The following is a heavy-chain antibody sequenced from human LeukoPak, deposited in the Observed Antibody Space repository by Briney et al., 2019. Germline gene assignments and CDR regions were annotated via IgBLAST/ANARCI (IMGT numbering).Heavy chain of an antibody. V-gene: IGHV1-18*01. J-gene: IGHJ4*01. D-gene: IGHD3-10*01. CDR1: GYTFTSYG. Sequence: ASVRLSREASGYTFTSYGISWVRQAPGQGLEWMGWISAYNGNTNYAQRLQGRVTMTTDTSTSTAYMELRSLRSDDTAVYYCARLNFGSEDYWGEGTLATVSS. CDR3: ARLNFGSEDY. CDR2: ISAYNGNT.